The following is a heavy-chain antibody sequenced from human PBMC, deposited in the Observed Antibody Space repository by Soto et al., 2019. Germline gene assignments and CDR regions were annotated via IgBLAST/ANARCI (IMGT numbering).Heavy chain of an antibody. D-gene: IGHD4-17*01. CDR2: IYYSGSS. J-gene: IGHJ4*02. CDR3: ARQGRYGDYYFDP. Sequence: SETLSLTCTVSGGSISGYYWSWIRQPPGKGLEWIGYIYYSGSSNYSPSLKSRVTMSVDTSKNQFSLKLSSVTAADTAVYYCARQGRYGDYYFDPWGQGTPVTVSS. V-gene: IGHV4-59*08. CDR1: GGSISGYY.